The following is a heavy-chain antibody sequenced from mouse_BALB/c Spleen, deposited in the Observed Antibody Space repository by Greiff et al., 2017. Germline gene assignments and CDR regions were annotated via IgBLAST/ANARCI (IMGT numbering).Heavy chain of an antibody. CDR1: GFSLTSYG. CDR3: ATPYGNYEDNYAMDY. J-gene: IGHJ4*01. CDR2: IWSGGST. V-gene: IGHV2-2*02. Sequence: VQLQQSGPGLVQPSQSLSITCTVSGFSLTSYGVHWVRQSPGKGLEWLGVIWSGGSTDYNAAFISRLSISKDNSKSQVFFKMNSLQANDTAIYYCATPYGNYEDNYAMDYWGQGTSVTVSA. D-gene: IGHD2-1*01.